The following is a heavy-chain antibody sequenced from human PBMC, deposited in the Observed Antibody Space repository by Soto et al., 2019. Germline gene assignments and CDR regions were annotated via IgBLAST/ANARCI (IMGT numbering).Heavy chain of an antibody. CDR2: VSAYNGNT. CDR3: ARGGAAPLRY. Sequence: QVQLVQSGAEVMKPGASVKVSCKASGYTFTNYDISWVRQAPGQGPEWMGWVSAYNGNTNSAQKFQGRITLTTDTSTSTAYMELRSLRSDDTAVYYCARGGAAPLRYWGQGTLVTVSS. V-gene: IGHV1-18*01. J-gene: IGHJ4*02. D-gene: IGHD3-10*01. CDR1: GYTFTNYD.